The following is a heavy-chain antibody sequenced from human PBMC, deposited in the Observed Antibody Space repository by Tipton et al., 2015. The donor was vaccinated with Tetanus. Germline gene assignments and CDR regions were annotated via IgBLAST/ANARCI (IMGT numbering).Heavy chain of an antibody. D-gene: IGHD5-18*01. CDR3: ARMGFTYGEVVY. CDR1: GGSLSNGDYY. CDR2: VYYSGRT. V-gene: IGHV4-30-4*01. Sequence: TLSLTCTVSGGSLSNGDYYWSWIRQPPGKGLEWIGHVYYSGRTYYNPPLKSRVTISADMSKNQFSLKLTSVTAADTATYYCARMGFTYGEVVYWGQGTLVTVSS. J-gene: IGHJ4*02.